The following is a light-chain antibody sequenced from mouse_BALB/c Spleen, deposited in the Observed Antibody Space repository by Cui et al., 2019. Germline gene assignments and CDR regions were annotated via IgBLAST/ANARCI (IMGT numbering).Light chain of an antibody. Sequence: DIQTTPPPASLPVSVGETVTITCRASGNIYSNLAWYQQKQGKSPQLLVYAATNLADGVPSRFSGSGSGTQYTLKINSLQSEDFGSYYCQHFWSTPLTFGAGTKLELK. CDR1: GNIYSN. V-gene: IGKV12-46*01. J-gene: IGKJ5*01. CDR2: AAT. CDR3: QHFWSTPLT.